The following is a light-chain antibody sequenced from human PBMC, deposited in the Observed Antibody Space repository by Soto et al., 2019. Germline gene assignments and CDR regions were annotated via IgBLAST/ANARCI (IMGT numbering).Light chain of an antibody. J-gene: IGKJ4*02. CDR3: QQYWGPPLT. CDR1: QSVGSS. Sequence: DIQMTQSTSTLSASVGDRVTITCRASQSVGSSMAWYQQKPGEAPKLLISKASSLQTGVPSRFNGGGSGAEFTLTISSLQPGDFATYYCQQYWGPPLTFGGGTRVDLK. CDR2: KAS. V-gene: IGKV1-5*03.